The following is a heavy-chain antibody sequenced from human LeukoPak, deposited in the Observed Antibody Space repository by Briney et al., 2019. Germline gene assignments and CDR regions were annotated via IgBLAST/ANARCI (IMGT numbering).Heavy chain of an antibody. CDR1: GFTFSSFA. J-gene: IGHJ4*02. D-gene: IGHD2-15*01. CDR3: AKDGYCSVSSCSKSGFDY. CDR2: MSGSGTYT. V-gene: IGHV3-23*01. Sequence: GGSLRFSCTASGFTFSSFAMGWVRQAPGKGLEWVSSMSGSGTYTYHAESVKGRFTISRDNSKNTLFLQMNSLRSEDTAVYFCAKDGYCSVSSCSKSGFDYWGQGALVTVSS.